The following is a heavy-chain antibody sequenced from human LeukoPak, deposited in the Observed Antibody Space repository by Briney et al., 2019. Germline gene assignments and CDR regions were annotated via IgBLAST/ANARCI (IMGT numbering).Heavy chain of an antibody. V-gene: IGHV3-30*02. J-gene: IGHJ4*02. D-gene: IGHD2-2*02. Sequence: PGGSLRLSCAASGFTFSLYSMNWVRKAPGKGLEWVAFIRYDGSNKYYADSVKGRFTISRDNSKNTLYLQMNSLRAEDTAVYYCAKPPGVPAAIFVYYFDYWGQGTLVTVSS. CDR2: IRYDGSNK. CDR3: AKPPGVPAAIFVYYFDY. CDR1: GFTFSLYS.